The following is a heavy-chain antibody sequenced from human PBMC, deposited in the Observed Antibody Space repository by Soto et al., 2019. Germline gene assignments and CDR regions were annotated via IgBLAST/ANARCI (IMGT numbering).Heavy chain of an antibody. CDR3: AKDRALAYYDILTGLF. Sequence: PGGSLRLSCAASGFTFSSYAMSRVRQAPGKGLEWVSAISGSGGSTYYADSVKGRFTISRDNSKNTLYLQMNSLRAEDTAVYYCAKDRALAYYDILTGLFRGQGTLVTVSS. D-gene: IGHD3-9*01. CDR2: ISGSGGST. CDR1: GFTFSSYA. V-gene: IGHV3-23*01. J-gene: IGHJ4*02.